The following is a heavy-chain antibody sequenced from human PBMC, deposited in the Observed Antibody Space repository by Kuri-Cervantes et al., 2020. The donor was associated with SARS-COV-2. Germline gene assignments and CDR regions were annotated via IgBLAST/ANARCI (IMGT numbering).Heavy chain of an antibody. J-gene: IGHJ6*02. CDR2: INPNSGGI. CDR1: GYTFSGYY. D-gene: IGHD3-10*01. CDR3: ATGMVRGVIQSYYYGMDV. V-gene: IGHV1-2*04. Sequence: ASVKVSCKASGYTFSGYYIYWVRQAPGQGLEWMGWINPNSGGINYAQKFQGWVTMTRDTSISTAYMELSRLRSDDTAVYYCATGMVRGVIQSYYYGMDVWGQGTTVTVSS.